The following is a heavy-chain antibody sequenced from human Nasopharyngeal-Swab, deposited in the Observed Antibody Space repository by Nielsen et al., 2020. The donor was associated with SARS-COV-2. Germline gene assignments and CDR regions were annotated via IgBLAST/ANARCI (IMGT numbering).Heavy chain of an antibody. V-gene: IGHV1-46*01. CDR2: INPGGGSA. J-gene: IGHJ5*02. CDR1: GYTFTSYY. Sequence: ASVKVACKASGYTFTSYYMHRVRQAPGQGLEWMGIINPGGGSARYSQNFQGRVTMTRDTSTSTVYMEPSNLTSEDTAVYYCARGGDPREVVAATDCFDPWGQGILVTVSS. D-gene: IGHD2-15*01. CDR3: ARGGDPREVVAATDCFDP.